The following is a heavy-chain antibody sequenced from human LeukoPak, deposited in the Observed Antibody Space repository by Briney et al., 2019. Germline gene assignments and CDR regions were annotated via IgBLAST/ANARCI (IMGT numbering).Heavy chain of an antibody. CDR3: TSSSGGELLNY. V-gene: IGHV3-49*04. CDR2: IRSKAYGGTT. Sequence: GGSLRLSCAASGFTFDDYGMSWVRQAPGKGLEWVGFIRSKAYGGTTEYAASVKGRFTISRDDSKSIAYLQMNSLKTEDTAVYYCTSSSGGELLNYWGQGTLVTVSS. J-gene: IGHJ4*02. CDR1: GFTFDDYG. D-gene: IGHD1-26*01.